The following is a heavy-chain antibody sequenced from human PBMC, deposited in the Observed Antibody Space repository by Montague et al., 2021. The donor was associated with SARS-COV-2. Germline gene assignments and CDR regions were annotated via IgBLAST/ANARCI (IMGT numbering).Heavy chain of an antibody. CDR3: ARDASSSRWLRGRERYHFYPMDV. Sequence: SETLSLTCTIHGGSFSGGSFSGFYWNWVRQAPGKGLEWIGEINDSGSTNYKPSLRSRVTIPVDKSDNQLSLSLRSVTAADTGVYYCARDASSSRWLRGRERYHFYPMDVWGQGTTVTVSS. D-gene: IGHD1-1*01. J-gene: IGHJ6*02. CDR1: GGSFSGFY. V-gene: IGHV4-34*01. CDR2: INDSGST.